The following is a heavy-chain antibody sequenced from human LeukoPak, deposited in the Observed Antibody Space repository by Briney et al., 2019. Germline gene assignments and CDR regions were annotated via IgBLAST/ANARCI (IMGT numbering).Heavy chain of an antibody. D-gene: IGHD3-10*01. CDR1: GYTYTSYD. CDR3: ASWSMVRGRFDY. Sequence: ASVKVSCKASGYTYTSYDINWVRQATGQGLEWMGWMNPNSGNTGYAQKFQGRVTMTRNTSISTAYMELSSLRSEDTAVYYCASWSMVRGRFDYWGQGTLVTVSS. J-gene: IGHJ4*02. CDR2: MNPNSGNT. V-gene: IGHV1-8*01.